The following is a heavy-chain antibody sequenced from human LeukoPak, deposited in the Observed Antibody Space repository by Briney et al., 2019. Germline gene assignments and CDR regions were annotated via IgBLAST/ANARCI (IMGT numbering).Heavy chain of an antibody. J-gene: IGHJ1*01. CDR3: ATYSSLNRREFQY. V-gene: IGHV3-7*01. D-gene: IGHD3-22*01. CDR1: GFTFSNYW. CDR2: IKTDGSEK. Sequence: GGSLRLSCEGSGFTFSNYWMGWVRQAPGKGLQWVANIKTDGSEKYYVDSVKGRFTISRDNAKNSLYLQMNSLRAEDTAVYYCATYSSLNRREFQYWGQGTLLRLL.